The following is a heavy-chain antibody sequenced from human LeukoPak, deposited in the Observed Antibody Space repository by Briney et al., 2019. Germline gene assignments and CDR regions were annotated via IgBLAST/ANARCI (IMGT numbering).Heavy chain of an antibody. CDR2: LYSDGNT. V-gene: IGHV3-53*01. J-gene: IGHJ4*02. D-gene: IGHD3-22*01. CDR3: ARDHHYYDSSGYLDY. CDR1: GFTVITND. Sequence: PGGSLRLSCAASGFTVITNDMTWVRQAPGKGLEWVSVLYSDGNTKYADSVQGRFTISRDNAKNSLYLQMNSLRAEDTAVYYCARDHHYYDSSGYLDYWGQGTLVTVSS.